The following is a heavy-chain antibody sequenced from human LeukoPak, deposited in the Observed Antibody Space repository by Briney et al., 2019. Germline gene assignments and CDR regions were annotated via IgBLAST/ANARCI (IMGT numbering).Heavy chain of an antibody. Sequence: SQTLSLTCTVSGGSISSGGYYWSWIRQPPGKGLEWIGYIYHSGSTYYNPSLESRVTISVDWSKNQFSLKLSSVTAADTAVYYCARDSGSGSQDSDYWGQGTLVTVSS. V-gene: IGHV4-30-2*01. CDR1: GGSISSGGYY. CDR3: ARDSGSGSQDSDY. CDR2: IYHSGST. D-gene: IGHD3-10*01. J-gene: IGHJ4*02.